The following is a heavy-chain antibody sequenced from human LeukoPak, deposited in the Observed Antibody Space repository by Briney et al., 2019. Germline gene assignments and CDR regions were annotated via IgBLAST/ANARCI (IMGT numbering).Heavy chain of an antibody. J-gene: IGHJ3*02. CDR3: ASTLTSGWPFDI. D-gene: IGHD6-19*01. Sequence: KSSENLSLTCAVYDGSFSSYYWNWIRQSPGKELEWIGDINHSGGTNYNPSLKSRVTISVDTSKNQFSLKLNSVTAADTAVYYCASTLTSGWPFDIWGQGTMVTVSP. CDR1: DGSFSSYY. V-gene: IGHV4-34*01. CDR2: INHSGGT.